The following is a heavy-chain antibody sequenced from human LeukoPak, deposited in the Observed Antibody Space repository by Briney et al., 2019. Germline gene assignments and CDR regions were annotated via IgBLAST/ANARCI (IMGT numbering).Heavy chain of an antibody. CDR1: GYTFTNYA. Sequence: VASVKVSCKASGYTFTNYAMNWVRQAPGQGLEWMGWISAYNGNTELAQKFQGRVTLATDTSTSTAYVELRSLTSDDTAVYFCARGGSRSRRGDDAFDIWGQGTMVTVFS. V-gene: IGHV1-18*01. D-gene: IGHD3-10*01. CDR2: ISAYNGNT. CDR3: ARGGSRSRRGDDAFDI. J-gene: IGHJ3*02.